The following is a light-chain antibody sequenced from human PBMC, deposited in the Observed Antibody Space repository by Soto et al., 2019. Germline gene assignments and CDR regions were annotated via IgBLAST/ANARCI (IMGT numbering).Light chain of an antibody. Sequence: DIVMTQSPDSLAVSLGERATINCKSSQSVLYSSNNKNYLAWYQQKPGQPPKLLIYWASTRESGVPDRFSGSGSVTDFTLTISSLQAEDVAVYYCQQYYSTPLSFGQGTKLESK. CDR3: QQYYSTPLS. V-gene: IGKV4-1*01. J-gene: IGKJ2*01. CDR1: QSVLYSSNNKNY. CDR2: WAS.